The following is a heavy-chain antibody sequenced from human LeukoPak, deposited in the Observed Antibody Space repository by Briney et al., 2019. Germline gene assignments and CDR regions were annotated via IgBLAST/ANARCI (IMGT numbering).Heavy chain of an antibody. V-gene: IGHV3-7*01. CDR3: ARISNDPH. J-gene: IGHJ4*02. Sequence: GVSLRLSCAASGFTFNSFWMIWVRQAPGKGREGVTNINQDGGEKYYVDPVKGRFTISRDNDKNSLYLQMNSMRAEDTAVYYCARISNDPHWGQGTLVTVSS. CDR1: GFTFNSFW. CDR2: INQDGGEK. D-gene: IGHD1-1*01.